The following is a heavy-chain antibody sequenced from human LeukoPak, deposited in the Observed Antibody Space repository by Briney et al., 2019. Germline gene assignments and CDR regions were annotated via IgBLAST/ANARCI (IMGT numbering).Heavy chain of an antibody. CDR3: ARESCSSTSCYTAPDYYYYMDV. CDR1: GYTFTSYG. D-gene: IGHD2-2*02. V-gene: IGHV1-18*01. CDR2: ISAFNGNT. Sequence: ASVNVSCKASGYTFTSYGISWVRQAPGQGLEWMGWISAFNGNTNYAQKLQGRVTMTTDTSTSTAYMELRSLRSDDTAVYYCARESCSSTSCYTAPDYYYYMDVWGKGTTVTVSS. J-gene: IGHJ6*03.